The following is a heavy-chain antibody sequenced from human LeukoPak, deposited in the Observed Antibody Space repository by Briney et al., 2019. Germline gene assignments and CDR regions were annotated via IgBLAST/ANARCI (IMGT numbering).Heavy chain of an antibody. V-gene: IGHV3-23*01. CDR3: AKGSAYDILTGYYPFDY. D-gene: IGHD3-9*01. CDR1: GFTFSSYA. Sequence: GGSLRLSCAASGFTFSSYAMSWVRQAPGKGLEWVSAISGSGGSTYYADSVKGRFTISRDNSKNTLYLQMNSLRAEDTAVYYCAKGSAYDILTGYYPFDYWGQGTLVTVSS. J-gene: IGHJ4*02. CDR2: ISGSGGST.